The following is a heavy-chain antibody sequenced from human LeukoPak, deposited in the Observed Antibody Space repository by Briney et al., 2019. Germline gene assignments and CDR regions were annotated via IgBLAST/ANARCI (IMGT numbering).Heavy chain of an antibody. Sequence: SETLSLTCTVSGDSISSYYWSWIRQPPGKGLEWIGYIYYSGSTNYHPSLKSRVTISVDTSKNQFSLKLSSVTAADTAVYYCARWPYYDNVWGQGTMVTVSS. V-gene: IGHV4-59*01. CDR1: GDSISSYY. J-gene: IGHJ3*01. D-gene: IGHD3-22*01. CDR3: ARWPYYDNV. CDR2: IYYSGST.